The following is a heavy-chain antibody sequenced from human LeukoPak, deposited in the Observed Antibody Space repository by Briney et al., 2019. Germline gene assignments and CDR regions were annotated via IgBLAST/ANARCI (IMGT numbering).Heavy chain of an antibody. CDR2: IYSGGST. CDR3: ARDNGMGYYGGSGYFDY. D-gene: IGHD1-26*01. Sequence: GGSLRLSCAASGFTVSSNYMSWVRQAPGKGLEWVSVIYSGGSTYYADSVKGRFTISRDNSKNTLYLQMNSLRAEDTAVYYCARDNGMGYYGGSGYFDYWGQGTLVTVSS. CDR1: GFTVSSNY. V-gene: IGHV3-66*01. J-gene: IGHJ4*02.